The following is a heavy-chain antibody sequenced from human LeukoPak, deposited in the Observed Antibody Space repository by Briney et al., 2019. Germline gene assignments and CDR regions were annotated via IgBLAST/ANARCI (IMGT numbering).Heavy chain of an antibody. D-gene: IGHD3-22*01. V-gene: IGHV4-59*01. CDR1: GGSISRYY. CDR2: IYYSGST. Sequence: KPSETLSLTCTVSGGSISRYYWSWIRQPPGKGLEWIGYIYYSGSTNYNPSLKSRVTISVDTSKNQFSLKLSSVTAADTAVYYCARVPSSGYFDYWGQGTLVTVSS. CDR3: ARVPSSGYFDY. J-gene: IGHJ4*02.